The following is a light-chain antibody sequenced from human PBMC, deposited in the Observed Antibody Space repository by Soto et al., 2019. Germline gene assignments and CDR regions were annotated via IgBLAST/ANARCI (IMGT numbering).Light chain of an antibody. CDR3: QKYNSAPLT. CDR1: QGIKNY. CDR2: AAS. V-gene: IGKV1-27*01. J-gene: IGKJ1*01. Sequence: DIQMTQSPSSLSASVGDRVTITCRASQGIKNYLAWYQQKPGQGPKLLMYAASTLQSGVPSRFSGSGSGTDFTLTISSLQPEDVATYYCQKYNSAPLTFGHGTKVEIK.